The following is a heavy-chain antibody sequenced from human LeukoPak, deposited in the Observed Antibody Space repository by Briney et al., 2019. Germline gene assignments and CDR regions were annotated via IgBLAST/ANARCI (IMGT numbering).Heavy chain of an antibody. V-gene: IGHV1-3*01. D-gene: IGHD3-22*01. Sequence: ASVKVSCKASGYTFTSYAMHWVRQAPGQRLEWMGWINAGNGNTKSSQNFQGRVTITRDTSASTAYMELSSLRSEDTAVYYCVAVNYYDSSGFTTWGQGTLVTASS. CDR1: GYTFTSYA. J-gene: IGHJ5*02. CDR2: INAGNGNT. CDR3: VAVNYYDSSGFTT.